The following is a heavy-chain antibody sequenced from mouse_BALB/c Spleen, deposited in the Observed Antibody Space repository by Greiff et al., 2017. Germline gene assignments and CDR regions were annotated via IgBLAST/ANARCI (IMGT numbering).Heavy chain of an antibody. CDR2: IWSGGST. J-gene: IGHJ4*01. V-gene: IGHV2-2*02. CDR3: ARYDYGRYYYAMDY. CDR1: GFSLTSYG. D-gene: IGHD2-4*01. Sequence: QVQLKESGPGLVQPSQSLSITCTVSGFSLTSYGVHWVRQSPGKGLEWLGVIWSGGSTDYNAAFISRLSISKDNSKSQVFFKMNSLQANDTAIYYCARYDYGRYYYAMDYWGQGTSVTVSS.